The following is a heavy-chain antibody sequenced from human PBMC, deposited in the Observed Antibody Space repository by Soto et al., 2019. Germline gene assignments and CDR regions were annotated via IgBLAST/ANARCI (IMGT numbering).Heavy chain of an antibody. V-gene: IGHV4-59*12. CDR3: ASYYYGLGSYRRTSYYFDY. D-gene: IGHD3-10*01. CDR2: ICNSGTT. CDR1: GGSIRSYC. J-gene: IGHJ4*02. Sequence: PSETLSLTCTVSGGSIRSYCWTWIRQPPGEGLEWIGCICNSGTTNYNPSLKSRVTISVDTSKNQFSLKLSSVTAADTAVYYCASYYYGLGSYRRTSYYFDYWGQGTLVTVSS.